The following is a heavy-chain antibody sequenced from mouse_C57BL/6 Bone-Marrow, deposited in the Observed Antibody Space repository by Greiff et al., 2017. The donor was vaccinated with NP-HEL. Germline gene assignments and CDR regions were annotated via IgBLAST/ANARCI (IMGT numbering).Heavy chain of an antibody. D-gene: IGHD4-1*02. CDR3: ATASTGMDY. CDR1: GYTFTSYW. J-gene: IGHJ4*01. CDR2: IHPNSGST. Sequence: QVQLQQPGAELVKPGASVKLSKASGYTFTSYWMHWVKQRPGQGLEWIGMIHPNSGSTNYNEKFKSKATLTVDKSSSTAYMQLSSLTSEDSAVYYCATASTGMDYWGQGTSVTVSS. V-gene: IGHV1-64*01.